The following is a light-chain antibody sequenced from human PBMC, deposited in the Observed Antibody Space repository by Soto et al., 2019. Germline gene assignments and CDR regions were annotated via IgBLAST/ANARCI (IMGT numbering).Light chain of an antibody. CDR3: QQYGSSPGT. CDR2: GAS. Sequence: EIVLTQSSGTLSLSPGERATLSCRASQSVSSSYLAWYQQKPGQAPMLLIYGASSRATGIPDRFSGSGSGTDFTLTISRLEPEDFAVYYCQQYGSSPGTFGQGPKVEIK. CDR1: QSVSSSY. V-gene: IGKV3-20*01. J-gene: IGKJ1*01.